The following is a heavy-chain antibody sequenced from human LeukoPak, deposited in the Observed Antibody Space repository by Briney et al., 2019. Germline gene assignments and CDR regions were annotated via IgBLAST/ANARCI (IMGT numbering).Heavy chain of an antibody. J-gene: IGHJ4*02. V-gene: IGHV3-30*02. D-gene: IGHD3-22*01. CDR1: GFTFSSYG. Sequence: GGTLRLSCAASGFTFSSYGMSWVRQAPGKGLEWVAFIRYDGSNKYYADSVKGRFTISRDNSKNTLYLQMNSLRAEDTAVYYCVKERTPDPLYYYDSSGSNDFDYWGQGTLVTVSS. CDR2: IRYDGSNK. CDR3: VKERTPDPLYYYDSSGSNDFDY.